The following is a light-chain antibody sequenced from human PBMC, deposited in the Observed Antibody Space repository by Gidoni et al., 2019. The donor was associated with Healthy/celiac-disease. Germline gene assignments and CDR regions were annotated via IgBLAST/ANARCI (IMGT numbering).Light chain of an antibody. CDR2: EVS. J-gene: IGLJ1*01. Sequence: QSTMTQPASVSGSPGQSITISCTGTSSDVGGYHYVSWYQQLPGTAPKLLIYEVSDRPSGVSNRFSGSKSGNSASLTISGLQAEDEADYYCCSYTTSSTYVFGTVTKVTVL. CDR1: SSDVGGYHY. CDR3: CSYTTSSTYV. V-gene: IGLV2-14*01.